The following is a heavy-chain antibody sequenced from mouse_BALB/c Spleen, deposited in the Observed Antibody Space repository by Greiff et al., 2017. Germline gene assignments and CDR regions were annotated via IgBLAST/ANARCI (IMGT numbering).Heavy chain of an antibody. D-gene: IGHD1-1*01. J-gene: IGHJ2*01. CDR3: ATYGSSHFDY. Sequence: VKLQQSGAELARPGASVKLSCKASGYTFTSYWMQWVKQRPGQGLEWIGAIYPGDGDTRYTQKFKGKATLTADKSSSTAYMQLSSLASENSAVYYCATYGSSHFDYWGQGTTLTVSS. CDR1: GYTFTSYW. CDR2: IYPGDGDT. V-gene: IGHV1-87*01.